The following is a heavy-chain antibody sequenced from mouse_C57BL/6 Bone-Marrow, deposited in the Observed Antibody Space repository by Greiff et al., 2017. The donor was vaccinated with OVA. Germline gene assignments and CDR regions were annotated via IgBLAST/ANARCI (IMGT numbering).Heavy chain of an antibody. Sequence: EVKLVESGPELVKPGASVKIPCKASGYTFTDYNMDWVKQSHGKSLEWIGDINPNNGGTIYNQKFKGKATLTVDKSSSTAYMELRSLTSEDTAVYYCARPWIYSSFAYWGQGTLVTVSA. J-gene: IGHJ3*01. V-gene: IGHV1-18*01. CDR1: GYTFTDYN. D-gene: IGHD2-1*01. CDR2: INPNNGGT. CDR3: ARPWIYSSFAY.